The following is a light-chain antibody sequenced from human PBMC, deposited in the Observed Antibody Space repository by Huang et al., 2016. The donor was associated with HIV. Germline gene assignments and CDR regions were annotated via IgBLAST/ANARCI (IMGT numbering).Light chain of an antibody. CDR1: QNIDIY. CDR2: TAS. CDR3: LQSYSMFRT. Sequence: EIQMTQSPSSLSASVGDTVTITCRVSQNIDIYLNWYQQRPGKAPKLLIYTASSLQTGVPSRFSGSGSWTDFTLTIDSLQPEDFATYYCLQSYSMFRTFGQGTKLDFK. J-gene: IGKJ2*01. V-gene: IGKV1-39*01.